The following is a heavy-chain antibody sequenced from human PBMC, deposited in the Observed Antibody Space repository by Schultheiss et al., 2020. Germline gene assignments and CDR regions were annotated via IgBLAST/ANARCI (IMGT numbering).Heavy chain of an antibody. CDR3: ARDSYYFDY. CDR1: GFTFDDYA. Sequence: GGSLRLSCAASGFTFDDYAMHWVRQAPGKGLEWVSGISWNSGSIGYADSVKGRFTISRDNSKNTLFLQMDSLRADDTAVYYCARDSYYFDYWGQGTLVTVSS. CDR2: ISWNSGSI. V-gene: IGHV3-9*01. J-gene: IGHJ4*02.